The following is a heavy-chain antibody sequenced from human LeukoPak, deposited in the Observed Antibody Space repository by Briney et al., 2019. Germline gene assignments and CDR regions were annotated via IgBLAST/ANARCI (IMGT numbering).Heavy chain of an antibody. J-gene: IGHJ4*02. CDR3: ARASWVSTTDAVR. Sequence: TGGSLRLSCAASGLNFSSFAMSWVRQGPARGLEWVSSIRGNGDTFYADSVKGRFTLYSDSSRNTVYFQLNNLRVEDTAIYYCARASWVSTTDAVRWGQGTLVTVSS. D-gene: IGHD1-14*01. CDR1: GLNFSSFA. CDR2: IRGNGDT. V-gene: IGHV3-23*01.